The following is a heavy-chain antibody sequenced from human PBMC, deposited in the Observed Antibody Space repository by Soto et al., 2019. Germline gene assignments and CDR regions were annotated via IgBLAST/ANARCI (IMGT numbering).Heavy chain of an antibody. D-gene: IGHD2-15*01. J-gene: IGHJ5*02. CDR2: IYYSGTT. CDR1: GGSISSNY. V-gene: IGHV4-59*08. Sequence: SETLSLTCTVSGGSISSNYWRWIRQPPGKGLEWIGYIYYSGTTNYNPSLKSRVTISVDTSKNQFSLKLSSVTAADTAVYYCARHGQYCSGGSCYFVWFDPWGQGTLVTVSS. CDR3: ARHGQYCSGGSCYFVWFDP.